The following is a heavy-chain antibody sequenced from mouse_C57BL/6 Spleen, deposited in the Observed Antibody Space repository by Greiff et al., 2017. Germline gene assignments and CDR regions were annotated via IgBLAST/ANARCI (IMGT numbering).Heavy chain of an antibody. CDR1: GYAFRSSW. CDR2: IYPGDGDT. Sequence: QVQLQQSGPELVKPGASVKISCKASGYAFRSSWMNWVKQRPGKGLEWIGRIYPGDGDTNYNGKFKGKATLTADKSYSTAYMQHSSLTSEDSAVDVCARDDGNYVDFDVWGTGTTVTVSS. V-gene: IGHV1-82*01. J-gene: IGHJ1*03. CDR3: ARDDGNYVDFDV. D-gene: IGHD2-1*01.